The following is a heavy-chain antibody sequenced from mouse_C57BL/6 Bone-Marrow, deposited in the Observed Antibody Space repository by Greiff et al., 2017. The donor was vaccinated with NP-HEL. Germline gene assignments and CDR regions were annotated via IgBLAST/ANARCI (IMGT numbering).Heavy chain of an antibody. J-gene: IGHJ2*01. D-gene: IGHD2-3*01. CDR1: GYTFTDYN. Sequence: VQLQQSGPELVKPGASVKMSCKASGYTFTDYNMHWVKQSHGKSLEWIGYINPNNGGTSYNQKFKGKATLTVNKSSSTAYMELRSLTSEDSAVYYCARPGNGYYDYFDYWGQGTTLTVSS. CDR2: INPNNGGT. V-gene: IGHV1-22*01. CDR3: ARPGNGYYDYFDY.